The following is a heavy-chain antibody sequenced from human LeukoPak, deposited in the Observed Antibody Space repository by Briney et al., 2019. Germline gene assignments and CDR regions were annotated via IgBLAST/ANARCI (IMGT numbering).Heavy chain of an antibody. J-gene: IGHJ3*01. CDR2: ISSSSSTI. Sequence: PGGSLRLSCAASGFTFSSYSMNWVRQAPGKGLEWVSYISSSSSTIYYADSVKGRFTISRDNAKNSLYLQMNSLRAEDTAVYYCARSSYSSSSSVWGQGTMVTVSS. CDR1: GFTFSSYS. V-gene: IGHV3-48*01. CDR3: ARSSYSSSSSV. D-gene: IGHD6-6*01.